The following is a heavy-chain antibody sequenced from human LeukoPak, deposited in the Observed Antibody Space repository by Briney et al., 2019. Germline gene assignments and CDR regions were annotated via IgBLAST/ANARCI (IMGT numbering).Heavy chain of an antibody. CDR1: GGSISSSSYY. J-gene: IGHJ3*02. D-gene: IGHD3-10*01. CDR3: ASGQGRWGGQYKRGPFDI. CDR2: IYYSGST. V-gene: IGHV4-39*07. Sequence: SETLSLTCTVSGGSISSSSYYWGWIRQPPGKGLEWIGSIYYSGSTYYNPSLKSRVTISVDTSKNQFSLKLSSVTAADTAVYYCASGQGRWGGQYKRGPFDIWGQGTMVTVSS.